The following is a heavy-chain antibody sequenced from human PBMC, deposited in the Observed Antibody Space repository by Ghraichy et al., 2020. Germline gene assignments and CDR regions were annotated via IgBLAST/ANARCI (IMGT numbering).Heavy chain of an antibody. CDR2: VSYDGNFK. CDR3: ARDIKSSSWSYYYYAMDV. Sequence: LSLTCAVSGFTFRTYSMHWVRQAPGKGLEWVAVVSYDGNFKYYADSVKGRFTISRDNSKNTLYLQMNSLRAEDTALYYCARDIKSSSWSYYYYAMDVWGQGTTVTVSS. CDR1: GFTFRTYS. V-gene: IGHV3-30-3*01. J-gene: IGHJ6*02. D-gene: IGHD6-13*01.